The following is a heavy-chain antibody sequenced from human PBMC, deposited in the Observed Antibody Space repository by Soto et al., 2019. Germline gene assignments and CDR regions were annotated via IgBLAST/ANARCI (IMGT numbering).Heavy chain of an antibody. V-gene: IGHV3-23*01. CDR2: ISGSGDST. CDR1: GFTFNRYG. CDR3: VKLRLELLYLDS. D-gene: IGHD1-7*01. Sequence: GGSLRLSCAASGFTFNRYGMSWVRQAPGKGLEWVSAISGSGDSTYYADSVKGRFTISRDSSNNTLYLQMNNLRADDTALYFCVKLRLELLYLDSWGLGALVTAPQ. J-gene: IGHJ4*02.